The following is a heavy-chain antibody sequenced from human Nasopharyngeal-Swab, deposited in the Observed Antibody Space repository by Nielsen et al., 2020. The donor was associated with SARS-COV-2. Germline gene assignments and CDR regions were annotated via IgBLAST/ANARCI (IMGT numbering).Heavy chain of an antibody. V-gene: IGHV1-18*01. CDR3: ARSVFYYGDVYGMDV. D-gene: IGHD4-17*01. Sequence: ASVNVSCKASGYTLTNYGVTWVRQAPGQGLEWMGWISGYNGNTKFAQKLQGRATMTTDTATSTAYMELRSLRSDDTAVYYCARSVFYYGDVYGMDVWGQGTTVTVSS. CDR1: GYTLTNYG. J-gene: IGHJ6*02. CDR2: ISGYNGNT.